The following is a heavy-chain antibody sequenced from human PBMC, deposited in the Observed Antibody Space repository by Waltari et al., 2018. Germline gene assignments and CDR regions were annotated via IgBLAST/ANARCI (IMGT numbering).Heavy chain of an antibody. J-gene: IGHJ6*03. CDR3: ARDILHSFYYYMDV. CDR2: VFQSGRT. Sequence: QVQLQESGPGLVKPSETLSLTCTVSGGSMTSHYWSWIRQSPGNGLEGVGYVFQSGRTNYNPPLKSRVTMSLDTSKSQFSLRLTSVTPADTAVYYCARDILHSFYYYMDVWGKGTMVTVSS. CDR1: GGSMTSHY. D-gene: IGHD5-18*01. V-gene: IGHV4-59*11.